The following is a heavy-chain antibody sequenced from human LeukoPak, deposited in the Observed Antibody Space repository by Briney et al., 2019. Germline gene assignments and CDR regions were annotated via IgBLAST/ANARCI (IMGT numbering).Heavy chain of an antibody. V-gene: IGHV4-39*07. CDR1: GGSISSGGYY. J-gene: IGHJ4*02. D-gene: IGHD3-10*01. CDR3: ARVGAYYGSGSYYHFDY. Sequence: SETLSLTCTVSGGSISSGGYYWGWIRQPPGKGLEWIGSIYYSGSTYYNPSLKSRVTISVDTSKNQFSLKLSSVTAADTAVYYCARVGAYYGSGSYYHFDYWGQGTLVTVSS. CDR2: IYYSGST.